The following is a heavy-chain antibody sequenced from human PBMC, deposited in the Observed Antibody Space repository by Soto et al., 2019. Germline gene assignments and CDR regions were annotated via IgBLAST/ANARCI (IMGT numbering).Heavy chain of an antibody. CDR2: INHSGST. V-gene: IGHV4-34*01. Sequence: QVQLQQWGAGLLKPSETLSLTCGVYGGSFSGYYWGWIRQPPGKGLEWIGEINHSGSTNYNNPSLKSRVSISLESSKTQFSLKLSSVTAADTAVYYCARQFKGIAMRDYWGQGTLVTVSS. CDR3: ARQFKGIAMRDY. CDR1: GGSFSGYY. D-gene: IGHD6-13*01. J-gene: IGHJ4*02.